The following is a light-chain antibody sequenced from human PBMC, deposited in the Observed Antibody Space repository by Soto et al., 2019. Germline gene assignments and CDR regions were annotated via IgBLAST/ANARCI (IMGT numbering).Light chain of an antibody. CDR3: SSFTNSILV. CDR2: EVT. V-gene: IGLV2-14*01. J-gene: IGLJ3*02. CDR1: TSDVGSHNF. Sequence: QSVLTQPASVSGSPGQSITISCTGTTSDVGSHNFVSWYQQLPGKAPKLLIYEVTNRPSGTSNRFSGSKSGNTASLPISGLQAEDEADYYCSSFTNSILVFGGGTKLTVL.